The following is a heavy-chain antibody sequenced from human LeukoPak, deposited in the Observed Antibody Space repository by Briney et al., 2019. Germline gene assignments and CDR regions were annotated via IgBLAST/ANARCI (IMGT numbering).Heavy chain of an antibody. Sequence: PPGGALILSFSAPRFTFDDSGMTWVRQTPGKGLEWVSGINWNGGSTGYADSVKGRFTISRDNAKNSLYLQMNSLRAEDTALYYCARKLLGGNWFDPWGQGTLVTVSS. J-gene: IGHJ5*02. CDR2: INWNGGST. D-gene: IGHD1-26*01. CDR3: ARKLLGGNWFDP. V-gene: IGHV3-20*03. CDR1: RFTFDDSG.